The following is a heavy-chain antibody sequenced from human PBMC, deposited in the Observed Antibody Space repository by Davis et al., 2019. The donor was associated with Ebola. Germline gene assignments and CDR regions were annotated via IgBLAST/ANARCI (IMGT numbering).Heavy chain of an antibody. V-gene: IGHV3-74*01. CDR2: IATDGSMT. D-gene: IGHD3-3*01. J-gene: IGHJ4*02. CDR3: AREGRVFGCDY. Sequence: HTGGSLRLSCAASGFTFSSYWMHWVRQAPGKGLVWVSRIATDGSMTGYWDSVQGRFTISRDNAKNTLYLQMNDLRVEDTAVYYCAREGRVFGCDYWGQGALVTVSS. CDR1: GFTFSSYW.